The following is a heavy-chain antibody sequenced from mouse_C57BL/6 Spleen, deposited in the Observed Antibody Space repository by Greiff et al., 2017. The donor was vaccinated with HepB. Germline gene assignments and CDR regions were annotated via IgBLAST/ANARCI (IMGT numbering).Heavy chain of an antibody. D-gene: IGHD1-1*01. CDR3: TGFYYYGSNYYYAMDY. Sequence: EVKVEESGGGLVQPGGSMKLSCVASGFTFSNYWMNWVRQSPEKGLEWVAQIRLKSDNYATHYAESVKGRFTISRDDSKSSVYLQMNNLRAEDTGIYYCTGFYYYGSNYYYAMDYWGQGTSVTVSS. CDR1: GFTFSNYW. V-gene: IGHV6-3*01. CDR2: IRLKSDNYAT. J-gene: IGHJ4*01.